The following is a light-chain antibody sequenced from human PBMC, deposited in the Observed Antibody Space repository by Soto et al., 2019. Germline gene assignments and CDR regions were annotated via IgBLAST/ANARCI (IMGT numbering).Light chain of an antibody. CDR3: QQYGSSGT. V-gene: IGKV3-20*01. CDR1: QSVSNNY. J-gene: IGKJ1*01. Sequence: EIVLTQSPVTLSMSPWEVSMLSSRASQSVSNNYLAWYQQKPGQAPRLLIYGASNRATGIPDRFSGSGSGTDFTLTISRLEPEDFAVYYCQQYGSSGTCGQGTKVDIK. CDR2: GAS.